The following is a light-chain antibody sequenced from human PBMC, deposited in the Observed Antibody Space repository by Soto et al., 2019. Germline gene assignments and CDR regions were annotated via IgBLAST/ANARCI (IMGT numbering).Light chain of an antibody. Sequence: TQSPGTLSLSPGERATLSCRASQSVNTKYLAWYQQKPGQAPRLLISGVSSRATGIPARFSGSGSGTDFTLTISSLEPEDFAVYYCQQRSNWPPRITFGQGTRLEIK. CDR2: GVS. V-gene: IGKV3D-20*02. CDR1: QSVNTKY. CDR3: QQRSNWPPRIT. J-gene: IGKJ5*01.